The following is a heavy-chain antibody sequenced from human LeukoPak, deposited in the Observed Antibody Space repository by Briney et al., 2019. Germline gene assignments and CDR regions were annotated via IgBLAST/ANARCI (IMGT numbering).Heavy chain of an antibody. CDR2: INHSGST. V-gene: IGHV4-34*01. D-gene: IGHD3-10*01. CDR3: AMRVRGAKRGVYLDY. Sequence: SETLSLTCAVYGGSFSDYYCSWIRQPSGKGLEWIGEINHSGSTNYNPSLKSRVTISVDTSKNQFSLKLSSVTAADTAVYYCAMRVRGAKRGVYLDYWGQGTLVTVSS. J-gene: IGHJ4*02. CDR1: GGSFSDYY.